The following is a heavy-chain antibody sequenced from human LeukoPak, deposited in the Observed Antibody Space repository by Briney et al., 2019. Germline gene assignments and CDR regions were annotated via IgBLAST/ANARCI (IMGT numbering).Heavy chain of an antibody. Sequence: PGRSLRLSCAASGFTFDDYAMHWVRQAPGKGLEWVSGISWNSGSIGYADSVKGRFTISRDNAKNSLYLQMNSLRAEDTALYYCAKDGGWLRFGFDAFDIWGQGTVVTASS. CDR3: AKDGGWLRFGFDAFDI. CDR2: ISWNSGSI. V-gene: IGHV3-9*01. CDR1: GFTFDDYA. J-gene: IGHJ3*02. D-gene: IGHD5-12*01.